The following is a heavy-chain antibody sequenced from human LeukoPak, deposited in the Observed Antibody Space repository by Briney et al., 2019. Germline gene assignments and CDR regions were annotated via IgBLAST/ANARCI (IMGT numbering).Heavy chain of an antibody. CDR2: LNPSGGSS. Sequence: ASVKVSCKASGYSVTSYYMHWVRQAPGQGLEWMAILNPSGGSSNYAQKFQGRATLTRATSTGTVYMELSSLRSEDTAVYYCASVYKHGMDVWGQGTTVIVSS. D-gene: IGHD5-24*01. CDR3: ASVYKHGMDV. CDR1: GYSVTSYY. J-gene: IGHJ6*02. V-gene: IGHV1-46*01.